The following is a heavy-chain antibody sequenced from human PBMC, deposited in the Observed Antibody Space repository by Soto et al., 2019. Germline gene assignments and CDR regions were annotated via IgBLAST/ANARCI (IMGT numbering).Heavy chain of an antibody. J-gene: IGHJ4*02. Sequence: GWSLRLSCAASGFSLRSQWMHWIRQAPGKGLEWVSRTSPDGSTIYADSVKGRFTISRDNAKNTVYLQRNSLRAEDTAMYYCSVSIFGGFHYWGQRTLGIVSS. V-gene: IGHV3-74*01. CDR3: SVSIFGGFHY. D-gene: IGHD3-3*01. CDR2: TSPDGST. CDR1: GFSLRSQW.